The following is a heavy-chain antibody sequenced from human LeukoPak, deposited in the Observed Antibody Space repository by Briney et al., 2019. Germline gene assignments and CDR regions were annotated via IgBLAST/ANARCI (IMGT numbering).Heavy chain of an antibody. CDR3: ARTHGLAVAGYDY. CDR2: ISFDGSNK. V-gene: IGHV3-30-3*01. J-gene: IGHJ4*02. D-gene: IGHD6-19*01. CDR1: GFTFSNYA. Sequence: SGRSLRLSCAASGFTFSNYAIHWVRQAPGKGLEWVAVISFDGSNKYYADSVKGRFTISRDNSKNTLYLQMNSLRAEDTAVYYCARTHGLAVAGYDYWGQGTLVTVSS.